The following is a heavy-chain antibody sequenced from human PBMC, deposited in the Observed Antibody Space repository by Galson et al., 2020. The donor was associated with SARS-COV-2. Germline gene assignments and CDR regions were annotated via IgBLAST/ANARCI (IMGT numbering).Heavy chain of an antibody. D-gene: IGHD4-4*01. CDR1: GYPFTGFY. CDR3: AREEMTTTNSFDY. J-gene: IGHJ4*02. Sequence: KVSCKTSGYPFTGFYIHWVRQAPGQGLEWMGWINPNSGGTDYAQKFQGRVTMTRDTSITTAYVEISSLRSDDTAVYYCAREEMTTTNSFDYWGQGTLVTVSS. V-gene: IGHV1-2*02. CDR2: INPNSGGT.